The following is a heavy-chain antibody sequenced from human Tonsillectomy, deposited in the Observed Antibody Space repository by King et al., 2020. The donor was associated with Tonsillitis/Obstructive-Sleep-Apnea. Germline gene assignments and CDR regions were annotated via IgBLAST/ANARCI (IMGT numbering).Heavy chain of an antibody. J-gene: IGHJ5*02. Sequence: VQLQESGPGLVKPSETLSLTCTVSGGSISSYYWSWIRQPPGKGLEWIGYIYYSGSTNYNPSLKSRVTISVDTSKNQFSLKLSSVTAADTAVYYCARDQGDWNDVGNRFDPWGQGTLVTVSS. CDR3: ARDQGDWNDVGNRFDP. V-gene: IGHV4-59*01. CDR2: IYYSGST. D-gene: IGHD1-1*01. CDR1: GGSISSYY.